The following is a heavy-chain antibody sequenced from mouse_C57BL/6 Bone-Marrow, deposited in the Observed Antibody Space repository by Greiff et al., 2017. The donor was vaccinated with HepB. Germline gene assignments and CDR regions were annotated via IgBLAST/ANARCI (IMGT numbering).Heavy chain of an antibody. J-gene: IGHJ1*03. Sequence: LQQSGAELVKPGASVKLSCKASGYTFTSYWMHWVKQRPGQGLEWIGMIHPNSGSTNYNEKFKSKATLTVDKSSSTAYMQLSSLTSEDSAVYYCARSGYYGSRRYFDVWGTGTTVTVSS. CDR1: GYTFTSYW. CDR2: IHPNSGST. CDR3: ARSGYYGSRRYFDV. D-gene: IGHD1-1*01. V-gene: IGHV1-64*01.